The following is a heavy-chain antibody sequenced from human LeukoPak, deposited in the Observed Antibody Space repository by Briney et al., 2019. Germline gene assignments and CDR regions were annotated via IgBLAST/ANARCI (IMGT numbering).Heavy chain of an antibody. CDR2: LYPGDSNP. CDR3: ARHSDCSDGTCYDSDAFDL. CDR1: GYSFSSQY. D-gene: IGHD2-15*01. V-gene: IGHV5-51*01. Sequence: GESLKISCKASGYSFSSQYIAWVRQMPGKGLEWMAFLYPGDSNPRYSPSFQGQVTILADKSISTAYLQWSSLKASDTAMYYCARHSDCSDGTCYDSDAFDLWGQGTMVTVSS. J-gene: IGHJ3*01.